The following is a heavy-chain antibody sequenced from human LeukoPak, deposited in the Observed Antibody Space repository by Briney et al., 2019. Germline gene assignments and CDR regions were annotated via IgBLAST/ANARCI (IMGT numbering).Heavy chain of an antibody. CDR3: ARGGIYYDPYYFDY. V-gene: IGHV4-59*08. CDR1: GGSINNYY. CDR2: SYYSGNA. Sequence: PSETLSLTCTVSGGSINNYYWYWMRQPPGKGLEWIAYSYYSGNANYNPSLKSRVTISVDTSMNQFSLKLSSVTAADTAVYYCARGGIYYDPYYFDYWGQGTLVTASS. D-gene: IGHD3-22*01. J-gene: IGHJ4*02.